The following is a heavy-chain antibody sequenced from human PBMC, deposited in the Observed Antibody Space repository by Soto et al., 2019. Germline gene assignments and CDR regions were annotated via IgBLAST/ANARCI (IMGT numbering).Heavy chain of an antibody. J-gene: IGHJ6*02. V-gene: IGHV3-30-3*01. Sequence: QVQLVESGGGVVQPGRSVRLSCAASGFTFRIYAMHWVRQAPGKGLECVAVISYDGSNKFYRDSVKGRFTISRDNSKNTLYLQINSLRYEDTAVYYCARGDREDIAVVIGARPGEYGMDVWGQGTTVTVSS. D-gene: IGHD2-15*01. CDR1: GFTFRIYA. CDR2: ISYDGSNK. CDR3: ARGDREDIAVVIGARPGEYGMDV.